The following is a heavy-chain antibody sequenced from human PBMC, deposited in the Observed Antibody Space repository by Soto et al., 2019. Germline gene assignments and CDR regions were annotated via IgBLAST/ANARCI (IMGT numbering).Heavy chain of an antibody. D-gene: IGHD6-19*01. J-gene: IGHJ5*02. V-gene: IGHV3-48*02. CDR2: ISSSSSTI. Sequence: EVQLVESGGGLVQPGGSLRISCAASGFTFSSYSMNWVRQAPGKGLEWVSYISSSSSTIYYADSVKGRFTISRDNAKNSLYLPMNSLRDEDTAVYYCARERAVGIAVALNWFDPWGQGTLVTVSS. CDR1: GFTFSSYS. CDR3: ARERAVGIAVALNWFDP.